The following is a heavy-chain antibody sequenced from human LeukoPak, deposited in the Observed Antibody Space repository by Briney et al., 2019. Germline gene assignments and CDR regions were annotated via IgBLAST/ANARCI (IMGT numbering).Heavy chain of an antibody. CDR1: GFTFSSYA. V-gene: IGHV3-30-3*01. Sequence: PWGSLRLSSAASGFTFSSYAMHWVRQAPGKGLEWVAVISYDGSNKYYADSVKGRFTISRDNSKNTLYLQMNSLRAEDTAVYYCAQWELLSDHDYWGQGTLVTVSS. J-gene: IGHJ4*02. CDR3: AQWELLSDHDY. CDR2: ISYDGSNK. D-gene: IGHD1-26*01.